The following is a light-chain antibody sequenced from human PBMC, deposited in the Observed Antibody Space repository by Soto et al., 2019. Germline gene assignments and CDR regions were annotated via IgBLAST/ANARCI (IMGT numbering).Light chain of an antibody. V-gene: IGLV1-40*01. Sequence: QSFLTQPPPVSGAPGQRVTISCTGSTSNIGAGFEVHWYQHVPGKAPKLLIYANTNRPSGVPDRFSGSKSGNTASLAITWLQAEDEADYYCQSYDTSLSALYVFGTGTKVTVL. CDR1: TSNIGAGFE. CDR3: QSYDTSLSALYV. J-gene: IGLJ1*01. CDR2: ANT.